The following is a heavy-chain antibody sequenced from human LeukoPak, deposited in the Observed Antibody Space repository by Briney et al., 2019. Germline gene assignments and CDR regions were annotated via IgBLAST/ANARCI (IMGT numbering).Heavy chain of an antibody. CDR2: IWYDGTNK. D-gene: IGHD3-3*01. V-gene: IGHV3-33*06. CDR3: AKDRVLRSGEYTFDYMDV. CDR1: GFTFSSYG. Sequence: GGSLRLSCAASGFTFSSYGMHWVRQAPGKGLEWVAVIWYDGTNKYYADSVKGRFTISRDNPKNTLYLQMNSLRAEDTAVYYCAKDRVLRSGEYTFDYMDVWGNGTTVTVSS. J-gene: IGHJ6*03.